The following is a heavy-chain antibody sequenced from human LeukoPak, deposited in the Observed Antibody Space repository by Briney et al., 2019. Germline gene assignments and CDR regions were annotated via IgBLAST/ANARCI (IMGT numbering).Heavy chain of an antibody. CDR2: IGTAGDT. Sequence: GGSLRLSFAASGFTFSSYDMHWVRQPTGGGLEWVSGIGTAGDTYYLGSVKGRFTISRENAQNSLYLQMNSLRAEDTAVYYCARGDFGVVRPFDFWGQGTLVTVSS. D-gene: IGHD3-3*01. CDR1: GFTFSSYD. V-gene: IGHV3-13*01. J-gene: IGHJ4*02. CDR3: ARGDFGVVRPFDF.